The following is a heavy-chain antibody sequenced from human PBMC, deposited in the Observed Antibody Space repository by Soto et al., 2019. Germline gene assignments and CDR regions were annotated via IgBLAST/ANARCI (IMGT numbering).Heavy chain of an antibody. CDR1: GDSISSDDHY. CDR2: IHYSGNT. CDR3: ARWADYYDSNPAYYFDS. J-gene: IGHJ4*02. Sequence: PSETLSLTCTVSGDSISSDDHYWSWIRQSPGKGLEWIGYIHYSGNTYYNPSLKSRVTLSVDASNNHFSLKLTSVSAADTAVYFCARWADYYDSNPAYYFDSWGQGTLVTVSS. V-gene: IGHV4-30-4*01. D-gene: IGHD3-22*01.